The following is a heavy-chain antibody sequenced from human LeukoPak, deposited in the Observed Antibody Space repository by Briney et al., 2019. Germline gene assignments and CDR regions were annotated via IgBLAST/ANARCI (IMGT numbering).Heavy chain of an antibody. J-gene: IGHJ6*03. V-gene: IGHV1-2*05. CDR2: INPNSGGT. CDR1: GYTFTGYY. Sequence: ASVKVSCKASGYTFTGYYMHWVRQAPGQGLEWMGRINPNSGGTNYAQKFQSRVTMTRDTSISTAYMELSRLRSDDTVVYYCASTVTTYYYYYYMDVWGKGTTVTVSS. D-gene: IGHD4-17*01. CDR3: ASTVTTYYYYYYMDV.